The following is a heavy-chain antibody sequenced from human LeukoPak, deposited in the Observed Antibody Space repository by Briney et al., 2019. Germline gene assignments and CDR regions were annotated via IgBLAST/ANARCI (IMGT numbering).Heavy chain of an antibody. Sequence: PGGSLRLSCAASGFTFSSYAMHWVRQAPGKGLEWVAVISYDGSNKYYADSVKGRFTISRDNSKNTLYLQMNSLRAEDTAVYYCARDQKPYSSSWLYPFDYWGQGTLVTVSS. CDR3: ARDQKPYSSSWLYPFDY. J-gene: IGHJ4*02. CDR2: ISYDGSNK. D-gene: IGHD6-13*01. CDR1: GFTFSSYA. V-gene: IGHV3-30*04.